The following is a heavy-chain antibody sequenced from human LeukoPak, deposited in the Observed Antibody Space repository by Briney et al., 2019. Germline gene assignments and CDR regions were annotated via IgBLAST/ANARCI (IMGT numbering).Heavy chain of an antibody. CDR1: GGTFSSYA. CDR2: IIPILGIA. V-gene: IGHV1-69*04. Sequence: ASVKVSCKASGGTFSSYAISWVRQAPGQGLEWMGRIIPILGIANYAQKFQGRVTITADKSTSTAYMELSSLRSEDTAVYYCATLPQDQYHYYYYMDVWGKGTTVTVSS. J-gene: IGHJ6*03. CDR3: ATLPQDQYHYYYYMDV. D-gene: IGHD2-2*01.